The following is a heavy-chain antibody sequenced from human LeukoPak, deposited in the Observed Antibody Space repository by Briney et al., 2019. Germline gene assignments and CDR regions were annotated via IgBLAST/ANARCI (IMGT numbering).Heavy chain of an antibody. V-gene: IGHV1-69*05. CDR1: GGTFSSYA. CDR2: IIPIFGTA. CDR3: ARSYGSPYYDSSGYYAY. Sequence: SVKVFCKASGGTFSSYAISWVRQAPGQGLEWMGGIIPIFGTANYAQKFKGRVTITTDESTSTAYMELSSLRSEDTAVYYCARSYGSPYYDSSGYYAYWGQGTLVTVSS. J-gene: IGHJ4*02. D-gene: IGHD3-22*01.